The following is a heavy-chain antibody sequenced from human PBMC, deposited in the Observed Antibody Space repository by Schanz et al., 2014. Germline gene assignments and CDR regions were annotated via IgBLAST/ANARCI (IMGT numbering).Heavy chain of an antibody. V-gene: IGHV1-69*08. Sequence: QVQLVQSGADVKKPGSSVRVSCKASGGTFSRLTFSWVRQAPGQGLEWMGRIIPSLGLAKYEQKFQDKVTITADTSTTTAYMELSGLRSEDTAVYYCARDRLECGAECYSVEVFEIWGQGSLVTVSS. CDR1: GGTFSRLT. CDR3: ARDRLECGAECYSVEVFEI. D-gene: IGHD2-21*01. CDR2: IIPSLGLA. J-gene: IGHJ4*02.